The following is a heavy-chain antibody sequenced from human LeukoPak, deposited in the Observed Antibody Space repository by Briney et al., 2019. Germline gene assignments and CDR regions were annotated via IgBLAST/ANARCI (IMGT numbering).Heavy chain of an antibody. CDR1: GFTFTRFN. CDR3: ARPFYYDTNGGEGMDV. J-gene: IGHJ6*02. Sequence: GGSLRLSCAASGFTFTRFNMNWVRQAPGKGLELVSSITTSGTYIYYADSVQGRFTISRDNAKNSLYLQMNSLRAEDTAAYYCARPFYYDTNGGEGMDVWGQGTTVTVSS. CDR2: ITTSGTYI. V-gene: IGHV3-21*06. D-gene: IGHD2-8*01.